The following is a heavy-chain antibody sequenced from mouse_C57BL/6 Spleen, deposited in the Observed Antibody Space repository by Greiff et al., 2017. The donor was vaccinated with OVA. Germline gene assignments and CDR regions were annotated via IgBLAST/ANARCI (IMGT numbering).Heavy chain of an antibody. Sequence: EVQLQQSGPGLVKPSQSLSLTCSVTGYSITSGYYWNWIRQFPGNKLEWMGYISYDGSNNYNPSLKNRISITLYTAKNQFFLKLNSVTTEDTATYYCARGEGGYAMDYWGQGTSVTVSS. CDR1: GYSITSGYY. CDR2: ISYDGSN. V-gene: IGHV3-6*01. CDR3: ARGEGGYAMDY. J-gene: IGHJ4*01.